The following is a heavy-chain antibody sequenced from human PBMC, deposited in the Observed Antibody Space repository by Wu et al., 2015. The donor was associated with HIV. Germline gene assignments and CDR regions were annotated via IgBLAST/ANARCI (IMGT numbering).Heavy chain of an antibody. J-gene: IGHJ3*02. D-gene: IGHD2-15*01. Sequence: QVQLVQSGAEMKKPGDSVRVSCKASGYTFTGYYIHWVRQAPGQGLEWMGWINPNTGDTNSAQKFQGRVTLTRDTFINTAYMELSRLRSDDTAVYYCARVNAGYCSGGSCVAFDIWGQGDNGHRLF. V-gene: IGHV1-2*02. CDR3: ARVNAGYCSGGSCVAFDI. CDR2: INPNTGDT. CDR1: GYTFTGYY.